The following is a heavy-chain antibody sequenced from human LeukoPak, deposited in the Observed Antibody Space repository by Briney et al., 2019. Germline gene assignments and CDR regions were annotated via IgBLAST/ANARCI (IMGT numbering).Heavy chain of an antibody. V-gene: IGHV3-21*01. CDR1: GFTFSTYA. CDR2: INGRSDYI. D-gene: IGHD1-26*01. J-gene: IGHJ4*02. Sequence: GGSLRLSCAASGFTFSTYAMNWVRQAPGKGLEWVSSINGRSDYIYYADSVKGRFTISRDNAKNSLYLQMNRLRAEDTAIYYCARDGVGSYDHFDYWGQGTLVTVSS. CDR3: ARDGVGSYDHFDY.